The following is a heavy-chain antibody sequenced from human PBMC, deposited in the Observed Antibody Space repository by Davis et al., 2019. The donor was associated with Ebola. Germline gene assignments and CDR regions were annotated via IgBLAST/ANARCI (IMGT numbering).Heavy chain of an antibody. J-gene: IGHJ4*02. V-gene: IGHV3-21*01. CDR3: ARDLAVAGRNY. D-gene: IGHD6-19*01. CDR2: ISSSSSYI. CDR1: GFTFSSYW. Sequence: GESLKISCAASGFTFSSYWMHWVRQAPGKGLVWVSSISSSSSYIYYADSVKGRFTISRDNAKNSLYLQMNSLRAEDTAVYYCARDLAVAGRNYWGQGTLVTVSS.